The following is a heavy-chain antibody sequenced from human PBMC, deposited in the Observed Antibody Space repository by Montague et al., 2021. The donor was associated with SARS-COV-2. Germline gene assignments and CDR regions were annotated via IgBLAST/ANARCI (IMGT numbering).Heavy chain of an antibody. D-gene: IGHD5-12*01. CDR2: IYTSGTT. CDR3: ARAHSGSWAHLDN. V-gene: IGHV4-61*02. Sequence: TLSLTCTVSGGSISSGSYYWSWIRQPSGKGLEWIVRIYTSGTTDYXVCLKSRVTISVDTSKNQFSLKLTSVTAADTAVYYCARAHSGSWAHLDNWGQGSMVTVSS. CDR1: GGSISSGSYY. J-gene: IGHJ4*02.